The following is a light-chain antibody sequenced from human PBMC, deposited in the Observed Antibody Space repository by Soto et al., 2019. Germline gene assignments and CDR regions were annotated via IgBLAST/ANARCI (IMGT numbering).Light chain of an antibody. V-gene: IGLV2-14*01. Sequence: QSALTQPASVSGSPGQSITISCTGTSSDVGEYNYVSWYQQHPGKAPKLMIYEVSNRPSGVSNRFSGSKSGNTAFLTISGLQAEDEADYYCSSYTSSSPDVFGTGTKLTVL. CDR3: SSYTSSSPDV. CDR1: SSDVGEYNY. J-gene: IGLJ1*01. CDR2: EVS.